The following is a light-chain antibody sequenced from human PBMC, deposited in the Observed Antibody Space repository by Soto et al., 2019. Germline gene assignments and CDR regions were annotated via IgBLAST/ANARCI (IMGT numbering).Light chain of an antibody. CDR1: QSISSW. CDR3: QQYNSFAPYS. Sequence: GDRVTITCRASQSISSWLAWYQQKPGKAPKLLIYDASSLESGVPSRFSGSRSGTEFTLTISSLQPDDFGSYYCQQYNSFAPYSFGQGTKLEI. J-gene: IGKJ2*03. CDR2: DAS. V-gene: IGKV1-5*01.